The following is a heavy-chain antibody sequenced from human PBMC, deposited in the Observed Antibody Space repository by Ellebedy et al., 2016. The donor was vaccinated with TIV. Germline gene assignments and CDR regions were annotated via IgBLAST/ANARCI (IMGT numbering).Heavy chain of an antibody. CDR2: ISGYNGNT. Sequence: ASVKVSCXASGYTFTTYGVSWVRQAPGQGLEYMGWISGYNGNTNYAQKFQGRLTMTTDTVTSTVFMELRSLTSEDTAVYYCAREDNWGRYFDHWGQGTLVTVSS. D-gene: IGHD7-27*01. CDR3: AREDNWGRYFDH. CDR1: GYTFTTYG. V-gene: IGHV1-18*01. J-gene: IGHJ4*02.